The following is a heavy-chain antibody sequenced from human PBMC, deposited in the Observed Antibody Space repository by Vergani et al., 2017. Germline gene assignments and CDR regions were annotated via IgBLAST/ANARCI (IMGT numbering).Heavy chain of an antibody. Sequence: QVQLVQSGAEVKKPGSSVKVSCKASGGTFSSYAISWVRQAPGKGLEWMGGIIPIFGTANYAQKFQGRVTITADESTSTAYMELSSLRSEDTAVYYCARDLPLESIAARRFDPWGQGTLVTVSS. J-gene: IGHJ5*02. CDR1: GGTFSSYA. D-gene: IGHD6-6*01. CDR3: ARDLPLESIAARRFDP. CDR2: IIPIFGTA. V-gene: IGHV1-69*13.